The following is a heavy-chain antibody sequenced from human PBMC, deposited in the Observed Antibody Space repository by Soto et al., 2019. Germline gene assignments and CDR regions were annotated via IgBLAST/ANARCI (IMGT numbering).Heavy chain of an antibody. J-gene: IGHJ4*02. Sequence: PGGSLRLSCAASGVTFSSYAMSWVRQAPGKGLEWVSAISGSGGSTYYADSVKGRFTISRDNSKNTLYLQMNSLRAEDTAVYYCAKYERQREYSGYVWFIDYWGQGTLVTVSS. V-gene: IGHV3-23*01. D-gene: IGHD5-12*01. CDR1: GVTFSSYA. CDR2: ISGSGGST. CDR3: AKYERQREYSGYVWFIDY.